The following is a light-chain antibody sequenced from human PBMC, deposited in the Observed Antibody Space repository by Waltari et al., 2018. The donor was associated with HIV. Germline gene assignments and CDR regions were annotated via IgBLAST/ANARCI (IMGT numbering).Light chain of an antibody. J-gene: IGLJ3*02. CDR1: SSDVGGYNY. Sequence: QSALTQPASVSGSPGPSITISCTGTSSDVGGYNYVSWYQHHPGNAPKLIIYEVSYRPSGVSDRFSGSKSGNTASLTISGLQAEDETDYYCSSYTSSSTWVFGGGTKLTVL. CDR3: SSYTSSSTWV. V-gene: IGLV2-14*01. CDR2: EVS.